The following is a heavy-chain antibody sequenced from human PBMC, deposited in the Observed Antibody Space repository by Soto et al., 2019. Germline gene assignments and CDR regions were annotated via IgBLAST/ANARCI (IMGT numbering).Heavy chain of an antibody. D-gene: IGHD1-26*01. Sequence: SETLSLTCTVSGDSISNYYWTWIRQPPGTGLDWIGYIYDSGTTNYNPSLKSRVTISIDTSKQQFSLKLSSVTAADTAVYYCARSPYSGSYYRNNWFDPWGQGTLVTVSS. V-gene: IGHV4-59*01. CDR3: ARSPYSGSYYRNNWFDP. J-gene: IGHJ5*02. CDR1: GDSISNYY. CDR2: IYDSGTT.